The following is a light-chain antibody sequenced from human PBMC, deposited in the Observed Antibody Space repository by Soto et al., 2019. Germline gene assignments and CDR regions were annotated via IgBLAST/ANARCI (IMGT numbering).Light chain of an antibody. CDR3: QSYDSSLSGLV. CDR2: GNS. Sequence: QLVLTQPPSVSGAPGQRVTISCTGSSSNIGAGYDVHWYQQLPGTAPKLLIYGNSNRPSGVPERFSGSKSGTSASLAITGLLAEEEADYYCQSYDSSLSGLVFGTGTKLTVL. CDR1: SSNIGAGYD. J-gene: IGLJ1*01. V-gene: IGLV1-40*01.